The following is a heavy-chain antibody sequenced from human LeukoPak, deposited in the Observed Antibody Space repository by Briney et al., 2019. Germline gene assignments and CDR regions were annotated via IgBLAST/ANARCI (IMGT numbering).Heavy chain of an antibody. D-gene: IGHD1-26*01. CDR3: ARDVADPQYSGSYYTDSADY. V-gene: IGHV3-74*01. CDR2: INSDGSST. Sequence: GGSLRLSCAASGFTFSSYWMHWVRQAPGKGLVWVSRINSDGSSTSYADSVKGRFTISRDNAKNTLYLQMNSLRAEDTAVYYCARDVADPQYSGSYYTDSADYWGQGTLVTVSS. J-gene: IGHJ4*02. CDR1: GFTFSSYW.